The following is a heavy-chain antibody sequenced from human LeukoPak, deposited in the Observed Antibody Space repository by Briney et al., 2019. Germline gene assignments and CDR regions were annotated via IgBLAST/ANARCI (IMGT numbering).Heavy chain of an antibody. V-gene: IGHV3-30*04. J-gene: IGHJ4*02. CDR2: ISYDGSNK. D-gene: IGHD2-15*01. Sequence: GRSLRLSCAASGFTFSSYAMHWVRQAPGKGPEWVAVISYDGSNKYYADSVKGRFTISRDNSKNTLYLQMNSLRAEDTAVYYCARGVVVVAAQDYWGQGTLVTVSS. CDR3: ARGVVVVAAQDY. CDR1: GFTFSSYA.